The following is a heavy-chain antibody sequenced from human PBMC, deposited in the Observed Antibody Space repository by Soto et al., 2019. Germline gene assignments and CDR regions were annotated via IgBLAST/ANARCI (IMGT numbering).Heavy chain of an antibody. CDR1: GGPISSSAYY. V-gene: IGHV4-39*01. CDR3: VRPSNSGNYYYLAS. Sequence: SETLSLTCSVSGGPISSSAYYWGWVRQPPGKGLEWVGNIFYSGSTYYNPSLKSRVTISVDTSKMQFSLKLSFVTAADTAVFYCVRPSNSGNYYYLASWCQGMLVT. D-gene: IGHD3-22*01. J-gene: IGHJ4*02. CDR2: IFYSGST.